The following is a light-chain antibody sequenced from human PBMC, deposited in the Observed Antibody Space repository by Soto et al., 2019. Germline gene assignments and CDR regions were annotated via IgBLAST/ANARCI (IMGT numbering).Light chain of an antibody. V-gene: IGLV2-23*01. CDR1: SSDVGGYNY. CDR3: CSYAGTYWV. Sequence: QSVLTQPASVSGSPGQSITISCTGTSSDVGGYNYVSWYQQHPGKAPKLMIYEGSKRPSGVSNRFSGSKSGNTASLTISGLQAEDEADYYCCSYAGTYWVFGGGTKLTVL. J-gene: IGLJ3*02. CDR2: EGS.